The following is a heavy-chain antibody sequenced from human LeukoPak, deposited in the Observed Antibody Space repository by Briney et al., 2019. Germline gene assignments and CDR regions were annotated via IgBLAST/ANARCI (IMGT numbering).Heavy chain of an antibody. V-gene: IGHV1-2*02. CDR1: GYTFTGYY. Sequence: ASVKVSCKASGYTFTGYYMHWVRQAPGQGLEWMGWINPNSGGTNYAQKFQGRVTMTRDTSISTAYMELSRLRSDDTAVYYCARGITGVYYYYYMDVWGKGTTVTVSS. J-gene: IGHJ6*03. D-gene: IGHD1-14*01. CDR3: ARGITGVYYYYYMDV. CDR2: INPNSGGT.